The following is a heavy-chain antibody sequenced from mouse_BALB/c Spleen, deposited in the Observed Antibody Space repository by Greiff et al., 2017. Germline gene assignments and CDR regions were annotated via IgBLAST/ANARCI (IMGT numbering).Heavy chain of an antibody. D-gene: IGHD2-4*01. CDR1: GFTFSSYG. Sequence: EVKLVESGGDLVKPGGSLKLSCAASGFTFSSYGMSWVRQTPEKRLEWVAYISNGGGSTYYPDTVKGRFTISRDNAKNTLYLQMSSLKSEDTAMYYCARPDYDYAMDYWGQGTSVTVSS. V-gene: IGHV5-12-2*01. CDR3: ARPDYDYAMDY. J-gene: IGHJ4*01. CDR2: ISNGGGST.